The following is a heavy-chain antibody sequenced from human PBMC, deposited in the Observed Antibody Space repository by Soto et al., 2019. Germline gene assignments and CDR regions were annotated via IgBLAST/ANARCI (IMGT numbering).Heavy chain of an antibody. D-gene: IGHD4-17*01. CDR1: GGSISSGDYY. V-gene: IGHV4-30-4*01. CDR2: IYYSGST. CDR3: ARVPHAYGEYSDYYFDY. J-gene: IGHJ4*02. Sequence: NPSETLSLTCTVSGGSISSGDYYWSWIRQPPGKGLEWIGYIYYSGSTYYNPSLKSRVTISVDTSKNQFSLKLSSVTAADTAVYYCARVPHAYGEYSDYYFDYWGQGTLVTVSS.